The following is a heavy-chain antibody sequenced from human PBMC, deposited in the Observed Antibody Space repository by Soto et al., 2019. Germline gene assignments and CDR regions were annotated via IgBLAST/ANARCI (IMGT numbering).Heavy chain of an antibody. CDR3: ARDRTSYYYYGMDV. V-gene: IGHV3-33*01. Sequence: QVQLVESGGGVVQPGRSLRLSCAASGFTFSSYGMHWVRQAPGKGLEWVAVIWYDGSNKYYADSVKGRFTISRDNSKSTLYLQMNSLRAEDTAVYYCARDRTSYYYYGMDVWGQGTTVTVSS. J-gene: IGHJ6*02. D-gene: IGHD4-17*01. CDR1: GFTFSSYG. CDR2: IWYDGSNK.